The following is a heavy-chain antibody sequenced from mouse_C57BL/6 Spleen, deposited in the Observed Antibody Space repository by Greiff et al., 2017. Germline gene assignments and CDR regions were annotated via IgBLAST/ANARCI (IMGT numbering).Heavy chain of an antibody. CDR2: IDPANGNT. D-gene: IGHD2-1*01. CDR3: ARWDNYYGNYGTSLDY. Sequence: EVQLQQSVAELVRPGASVKLSCTASGFNIKNTYMHWVKQRPEQGLEWIGRIDPANGNTKYAPTFQGKATLTADTSSNTAYLQLSSLTSEDTAIYYCARWDNYYGNYGTSLDYWGQGTTLTVSS. CDR1: GFNIKNTY. J-gene: IGHJ2*01. V-gene: IGHV14-3*01.